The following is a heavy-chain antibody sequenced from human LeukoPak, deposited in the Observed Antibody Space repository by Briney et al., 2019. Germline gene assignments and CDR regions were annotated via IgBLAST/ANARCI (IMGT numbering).Heavy chain of an antibody. D-gene: IGHD1-26*01. CDR3: AKEGGEWELYNDH. Sequence: GGSLRLSCAASGFTFSSYWMHWVRQAPGKVLVWVSRINSDWSSTSYADSVKGRFTISRDNAKNTLYLQMNSLRAEDTAVYYCAKEGGEWELYNDHWGQGTLVTVSS. CDR1: GFTFSSYW. V-gene: IGHV3-74*01. J-gene: IGHJ4*02. CDR2: INSDWSST.